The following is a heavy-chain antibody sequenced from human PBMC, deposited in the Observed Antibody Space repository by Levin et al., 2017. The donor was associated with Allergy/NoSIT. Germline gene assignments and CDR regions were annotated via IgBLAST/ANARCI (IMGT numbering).Heavy chain of an antibody. J-gene: IGHJ4*02. CDR3: AKDGDCSGGSCYPNSFVS. Sequence: GGSLRLSCAASGFPVSRSGMHWVRQAPGKGLEWVSLISYDGNNNYYDDSVKGRFTLSRDNSKNTQYLQMNSLRPEDTAVYDCAKDGDCSGGSCYPNSFVSWGQGTLVTVSS. CDR1: GFPVSRSG. CDR2: ISYDGNNN. D-gene: IGHD2-15*01. V-gene: IGHV3-30*18.